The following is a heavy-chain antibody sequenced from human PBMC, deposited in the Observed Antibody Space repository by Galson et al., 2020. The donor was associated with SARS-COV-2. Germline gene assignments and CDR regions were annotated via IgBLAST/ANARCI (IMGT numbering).Heavy chain of an antibody. CDR1: GFIFTSFG. CDR2: VWSDGSTK. Sequence: GKSLKIYCAASGFIFTSFGMHWVRQAPGKGLEWVAVVWSDGSTKYYADSVKGRFTISRDNSKDTLYLQMNSLRVEDTAVYYGARPGLDYDYFDYWGQGTLVTVSS. D-gene: IGHD3-22*01. V-gene: IGHV3-33*01. CDR3: ARPGLDYDYFDY. J-gene: IGHJ4*02.